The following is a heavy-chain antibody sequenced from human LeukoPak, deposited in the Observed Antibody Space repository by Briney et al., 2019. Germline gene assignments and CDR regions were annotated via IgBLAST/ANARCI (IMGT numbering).Heavy chain of an antibody. CDR1: GFTFSSYW. Sequence: GGSLRLSCAASGFTFSSYWMHWVRQAPGKGLVWVSRINSDGSSTNYADSVKGRFTISRDNAQNPLYLQMNSLRAEDTAVYYCARPRYSGYEPFDYWRQGSLVTVSS. CDR2: INSDGSST. CDR3: ARPRYSGYEPFDY. D-gene: IGHD5-12*01. V-gene: IGHV3-74*01. J-gene: IGHJ4*02.